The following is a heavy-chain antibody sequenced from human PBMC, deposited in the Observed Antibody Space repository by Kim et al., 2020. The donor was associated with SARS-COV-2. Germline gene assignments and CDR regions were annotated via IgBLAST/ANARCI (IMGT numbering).Heavy chain of an antibody. CDR3: ARARSTRTPLSYGVDV. CDR1: GFTFNSFG. J-gene: IGHJ6*01. Sequence: GGSLRLSCEASGFTFNSFGMNWVRQAPGKGLEWVSFISGSSDTREYVDSVKGRFTVSRDNAKKSLYLRLNSLRVEDTGVYVCARARSTRTPLSYGVDV. V-gene: IGHV3-48*04. D-gene: IGHD5-12*01. CDR2: ISGSSDTR.